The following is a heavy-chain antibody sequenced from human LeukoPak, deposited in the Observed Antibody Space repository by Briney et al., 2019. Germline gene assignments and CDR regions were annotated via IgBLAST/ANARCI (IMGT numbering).Heavy chain of an antibody. CDR2: INPNNGAT. Sequence: VASVKVSCKASGYTFSDYYMHWVRQAPGQGLEWMAWINPNNGATNYAQKFQGRVTMTRDTSIITAYMELSRLRSDDTAVYYCARVRIDYYDSRVRELDYWGQGTQVTVSS. CDR3: ARVRIDYYDSRVRELDY. CDR1: GYTFSDYY. V-gene: IGHV1-2*02. J-gene: IGHJ4*02. D-gene: IGHD3-22*01.